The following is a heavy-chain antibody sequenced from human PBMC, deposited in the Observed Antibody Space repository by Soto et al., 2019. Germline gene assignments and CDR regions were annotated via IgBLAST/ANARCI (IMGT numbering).Heavy chain of an antibody. CDR3: ARAYTNSWYSDL. D-gene: IGHD2-2*02. Sequence: GGSLRLSCAASGFTFSTYSMNWVRQAPGKGLEWVSDISSSGTTTFYANSVKGRFIISRDDAKNSLYLQMNSLRAEDTALYYCARAYTNSWYSDLWGRGTLVTVSS. CDR2: ISSSGTTT. J-gene: IGHJ2*01. V-gene: IGHV3-48*01. CDR1: GFTFSTYS.